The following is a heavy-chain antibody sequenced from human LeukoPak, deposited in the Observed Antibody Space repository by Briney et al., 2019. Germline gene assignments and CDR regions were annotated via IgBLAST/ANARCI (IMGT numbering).Heavy chain of an antibody. CDR1: GDSISSGAYY. D-gene: IGHD4-17*01. CDR2: IYRGRT. CDR3: ATEGGYGDSYY. V-gene: IGHV4-30-2*01. J-gene: IGHJ4*02. Sequence: PSETLSLTCAVSGDSISSGAYYWNWIRQAPGKGPEWIGNIYRGRTRFNPSLTTRVTISLDMSKNQVSLNLTSVTAADTAIYYCATEGGYGDSYYWGQGTLVIVSA.